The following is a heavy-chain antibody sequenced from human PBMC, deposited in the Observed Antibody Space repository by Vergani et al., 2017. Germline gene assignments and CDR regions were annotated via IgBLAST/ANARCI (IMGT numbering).Heavy chain of an antibody. J-gene: IGHJ5*02. CDR2: ISSSSSTI. CDR3: AREVATMVRGVMGRWFDP. Sequence: EVQLVESGGGLVQPGGSLRLSCAASGFTFSSYSMNWVRQAPGKVLEWVSYISSSSSTIYYADSVKGRFTISRDNAKNSLYLQMNSLRDEDTAVYYCAREVATMVRGVMGRWFDPWGQGTLVTVSS. D-gene: IGHD3-10*01. V-gene: IGHV3-48*02. CDR1: GFTFSSYS.